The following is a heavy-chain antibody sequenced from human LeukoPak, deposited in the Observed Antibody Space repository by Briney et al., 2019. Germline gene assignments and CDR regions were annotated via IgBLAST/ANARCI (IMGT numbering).Heavy chain of an antibody. D-gene: IGHD5-24*01. CDR1: GGSISSSSYY. CDR3: VRVEMATILYFDY. Sequence: KPSETLSLTCTVSGGSISSSSYYWGWIRQPPGKGLEWIGSIYYSGSTYYNPSLKSRVTISVDTSKNQFSLKLSSVTAADTAVYYCVRVEMATILYFDYWGQGTLVTVSS. J-gene: IGHJ4*02. CDR2: IYYSGST. V-gene: IGHV4-39*07.